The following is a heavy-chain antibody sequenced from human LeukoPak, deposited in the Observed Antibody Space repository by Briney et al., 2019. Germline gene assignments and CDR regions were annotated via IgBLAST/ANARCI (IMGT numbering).Heavy chain of an antibody. CDR2: IDISGNT. D-gene: IGHD3-9*01. CDR1: SGSISSGRYY. J-gene: IGHJ3*02. Sequence: PSETLSLTCTVSSGSISSGRYYWSWIRQPAGKGLEWIGRIDISGNTYYNPSLKSRVTISVDTSKNQFSLKLSSVTAADTAVYYCARELGEYDILTGYYRDDAFDIWGQGTMVTVSS. CDR3: ARELGEYDILTGYYRDDAFDI. V-gene: IGHV4-61*02.